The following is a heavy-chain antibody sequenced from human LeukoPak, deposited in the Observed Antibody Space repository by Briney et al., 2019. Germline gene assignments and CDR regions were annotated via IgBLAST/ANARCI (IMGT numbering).Heavy chain of an antibody. CDR1: GGAITSGGYS. J-gene: IGHJ4*02. V-gene: IGHV4-30-2*01. Sequence: SETLSLTCTVSGGAITSGGYSWNWIRQPPGKGLEWIGCIYDRGPTSYNPSLKSRITISVDRPKNQFFLNVTSVTAADTAVYYCARSRQGSGLLNYWGQGNLVAVSS. D-gene: IGHD3-10*01. CDR3: ARSRQGSGLLNY. CDR2: IYDRGPT.